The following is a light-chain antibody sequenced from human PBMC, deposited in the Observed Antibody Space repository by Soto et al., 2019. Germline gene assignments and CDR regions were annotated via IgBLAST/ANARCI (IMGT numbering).Light chain of an antibody. J-gene: IGKJ1*01. V-gene: IGKV1-39*01. CDR3: QQSYSTLRT. CDR1: QRISTY. CDR2: AAS. Sequence: DVQRSQSPSSLSAYVGDRVTITCRASQRISTYLHWFQQKPGKAPKLRIYAASNLQSGVPSRFSGSGSGTDFALTISSLQPEDFATYYCQQSYSTLRTFGQGTKVDNK.